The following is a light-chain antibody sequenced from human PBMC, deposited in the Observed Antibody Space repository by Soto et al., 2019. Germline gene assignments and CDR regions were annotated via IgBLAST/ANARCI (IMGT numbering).Light chain of an antibody. CDR3: QQRSTWPLMYP. Sequence: EIVLTQSPATLSLSPGERATLSCRASQSVSSYLAWYQQKPGQAPRLLIYDASNRATGIPARFSGSGSGTDFTLPISSLEPEDFAVYYCQQRSTWPLMYPFGQGTKLEIK. J-gene: IGKJ2*01. CDR1: QSVSSY. CDR2: DAS. V-gene: IGKV3-11*01.